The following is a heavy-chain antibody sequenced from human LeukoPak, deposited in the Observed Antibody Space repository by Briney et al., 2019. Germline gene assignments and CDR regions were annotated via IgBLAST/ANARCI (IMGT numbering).Heavy chain of an antibody. CDR2: IKQDGSKK. J-gene: IGHJ4*02. CDR3: TRVGYIDEGIDY. D-gene: IGHD5-24*01. CDR1: GFPFSSYW. Sequence: GGFLRLSCVASGFPFSSYWMTWVRQAPGKGLEWVANIKQDGSKKFYVDSVKGRFTISRDNAKNSLYLQMNSLRAEDTAIYYCTRVGYIDEGIDYWGQGTLVTVSS. V-gene: IGHV3-7*04.